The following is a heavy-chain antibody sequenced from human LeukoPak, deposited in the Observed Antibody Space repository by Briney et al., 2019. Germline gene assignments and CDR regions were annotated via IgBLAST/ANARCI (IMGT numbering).Heavy chain of an antibody. D-gene: IGHD5-18*01. CDR1: GGSISSGSYY. V-gene: IGHV4-61*02. CDR2: IYTSGST. CDR3: ARDRGYSYGFYYGMDV. J-gene: IGHJ6*02. Sequence: SQTLSLTCTVSGGSISSGSYYWSWLRQPAGTGLEWIGRIYTSGSTNYNPSLKSRVTISVDTSKNQFSLKLSSVTAADTAVYYCARDRGYSYGFYYGMDVWGQGTTVTVSS.